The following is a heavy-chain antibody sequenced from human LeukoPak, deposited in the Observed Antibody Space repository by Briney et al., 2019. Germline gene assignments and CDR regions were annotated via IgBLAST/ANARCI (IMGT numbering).Heavy chain of an antibody. CDR1: GGSISSYY. D-gene: IGHD4-11*01. J-gene: IGHJ6*03. V-gene: IGHV4-59*01. Sequence: PSETLSLTCTVSGGSISSYYWSWIRQPPGKGLEYIGYIYYSGSTNYNPSLKSRVTISVDTSKNQFSLKLSSATAGDTAVYYCARESHYSNYYYYYMDVWGKGTTVTVSS. CDR2: IYYSGST. CDR3: ARESHYSNYYYYYMDV.